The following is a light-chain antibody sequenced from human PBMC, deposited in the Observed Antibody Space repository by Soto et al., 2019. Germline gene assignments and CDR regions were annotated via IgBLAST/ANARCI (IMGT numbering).Light chain of an antibody. CDR2: DAS. V-gene: IGKV3-20*01. J-gene: IGKJ5*01. Sequence: EIVLTQSPGTLSLSPGERATLSCRASQSVSSTYLAWYQRKPGQAPRLLIYDASSRATGIPDRFSGSGSGTDFTLTISRLEPEDFAVYYCQQYGSSRTFGQGTRLEI. CDR1: QSVSSTY. CDR3: QQYGSSRT.